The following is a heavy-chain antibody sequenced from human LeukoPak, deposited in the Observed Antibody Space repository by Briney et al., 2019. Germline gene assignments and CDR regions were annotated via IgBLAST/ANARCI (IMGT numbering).Heavy chain of an antibody. V-gene: IGHV1-8*02. Sequence: ASVKVSCKASGYTFKNYDINWVRQATGQGLEWMGWMNPNSGNTGFAQKFQDRVNMTRDTSINTAYMELTSLRSGDTAVYYCARATPGGLHGYSFDYWGQGTVVTVYS. J-gene: IGHJ4*02. CDR1: GYTFKNYD. CDR3: ARATPGGLHGYSFDY. D-gene: IGHD5-24*01. CDR2: MNPNSGNT.